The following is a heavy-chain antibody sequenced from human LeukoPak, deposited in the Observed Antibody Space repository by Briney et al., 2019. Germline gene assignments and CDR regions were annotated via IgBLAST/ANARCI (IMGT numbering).Heavy chain of an antibody. CDR2: INPSGGNT. CDR3: SRVDYGDFHFDH. D-gene: IGHD4-17*01. Sequence: ASEKVSCKASGYTFTSYYMHWVRQAPGQPLEWMGIINPSGGNTSYAQQFQGRVTMTRVTSKSTVYMELSSLRSGYTAVYLCSRVDYGDFHFDHWGQGTLVTVSS. V-gene: IGHV1-46*01. CDR1: GYTFTSYY. J-gene: IGHJ4*02.